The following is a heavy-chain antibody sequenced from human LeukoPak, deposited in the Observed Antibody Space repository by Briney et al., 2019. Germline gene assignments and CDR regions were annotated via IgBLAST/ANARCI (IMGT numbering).Heavy chain of an antibody. V-gene: IGHV1-69*05. J-gene: IGHJ3*02. CDR3: ARPYSSSTDAFDI. CDR2: IIPIFGTA. D-gene: IGHD6-13*01. Sequence: SVEVSCKASGGTFSSYAISWVRQAPGQGLEWMGGIIPIFGTANYAQKFQGRVTITTDESTSTAYMELSSLRSEDTAVYYCARPYSSSTDAFDIWGQGTMVTVSS. CDR1: GGTFSSYA.